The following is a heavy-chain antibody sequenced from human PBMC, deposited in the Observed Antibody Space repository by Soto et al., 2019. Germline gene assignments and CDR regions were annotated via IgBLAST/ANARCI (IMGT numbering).Heavy chain of an antibody. CDR2: IYYSGST. Sequence: QVQLQESGPGLVRPSQTLSLTCTVSGGSISSGGYYWSWIRQHPGKGLEWIGYIYYSGSTYYSPSLKSRVTISVDTSKNQFSLKLSSVTAADTAVYYCARGGRRSPAMDVWGQGTTVTVSS. V-gene: IGHV4-31*03. CDR3: ARGGRRSPAMDV. J-gene: IGHJ6*02. CDR1: GGSISSGGYY.